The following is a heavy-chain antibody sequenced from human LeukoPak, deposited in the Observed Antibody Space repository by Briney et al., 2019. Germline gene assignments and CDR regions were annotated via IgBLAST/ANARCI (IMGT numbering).Heavy chain of an antibody. Sequence: GGSLRLSCAASGFTFSSYAMSWVRQAPGKGLEWVSAISGSGGSTYYADSVKGRFTISRDNAKNSLYLQVNSLRAEDTAVYYCARETYCTSTSCPIGDHFDYWGQGTLVTVSS. CDR3: ARETYCTSTSCPIGDHFDY. CDR2: ISGSGGST. CDR1: GFTFSSYA. V-gene: IGHV3-23*01. J-gene: IGHJ4*02. D-gene: IGHD2-2*01.